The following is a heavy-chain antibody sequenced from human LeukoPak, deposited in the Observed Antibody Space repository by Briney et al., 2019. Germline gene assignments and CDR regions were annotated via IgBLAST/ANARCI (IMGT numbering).Heavy chain of an antibody. V-gene: IGHV3-33*01. J-gene: IGHJ6*04. Sequence: GGSLRLSCAASGFTFSSYGMHWIRQAPGKGLEGVAVIWYDGCNKYYADSVKGRFTISRDNSKSTLYLQMNSLRAEDTAVYYCARGKYDILTGSDPYGMDVWGKGTTVTVSS. CDR1: GFTFSSYG. CDR2: IWYDGCNK. CDR3: ARGKYDILTGSDPYGMDV. D-gene: IGHD3-9*01.